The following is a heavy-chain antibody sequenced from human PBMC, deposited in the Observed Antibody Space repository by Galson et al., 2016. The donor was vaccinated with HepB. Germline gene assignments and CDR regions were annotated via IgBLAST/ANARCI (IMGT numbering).Heavy chain of an antibody. Sequence: SLRLSCAASGFTFTNYWMHWVRQAPGKGLERVAIIWYDGSNTYYADSMKGRVTISRDNSKNMRYLQMNSLRAEDTAVYYCARERASLGRGTYYGMDVWGQGTTVTVSS. CDR2: IWYDGSNT. D-gene: IGHD3-16*01. V-gene: IGHV3-33*08. J-gene: IGHJ6*02. CDR1: GFTFTNYW. CDR3: ARERASLGRGTYYGMDV.